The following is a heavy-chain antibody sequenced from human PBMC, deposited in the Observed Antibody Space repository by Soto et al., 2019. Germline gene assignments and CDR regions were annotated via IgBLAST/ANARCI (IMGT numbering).Heavy chain of an antibody. Sequence: ASVKVSCKASGYTFTSYGISWVRQAPGQGLEWMGWISAYNGNTNYAQKLQGRVTMTTDTSTSTAYMELRSLRSDDTAVYYCASFLWFGELPDAFDIWGQGTMVTVSS. D-gene: IGHD3-10*01. CDR3: ASFLWFGELPDAFDI. CDR2: ISAYNGNT. CDR1: GYTFTSYG. J-gene: IGHJ3*02. V-gene: IGHV1-18*01.